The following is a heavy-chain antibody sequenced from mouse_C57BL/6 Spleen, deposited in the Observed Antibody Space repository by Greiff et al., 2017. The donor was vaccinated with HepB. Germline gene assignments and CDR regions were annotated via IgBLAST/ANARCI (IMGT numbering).Heavy chain of an antibody. CDR3: AREGGYYGYAMDY. D-gene: IGHD1-1*01. J-gene: IGHJ4*01. Sequence: DVHLVESGGGLVKPGGSLKLSCAASGFTFSSYAMSWVRQTPEKRLEWVATISDGGSYTYYPDNVKGRFTISRDNAKNNLYLQMSHLKSEDTAMYYCAREGGYYGYAMDYWGQGTSVTVSS. V-gene: IGHV5-4*01. CDR1: GFTFSSYA. CDR2: ISDGGSYT.